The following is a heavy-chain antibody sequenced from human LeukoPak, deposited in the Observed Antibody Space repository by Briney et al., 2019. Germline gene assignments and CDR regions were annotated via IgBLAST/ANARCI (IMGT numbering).Heavy chain of an antibody. V-gene: IGHV4-38-2*01. D-gene: IGHD5-24*01. Sequence: SETLSLTCAVSGYSISSGYYWGWIRQPPGKGLEWIGSFYYSGSTYYNPSLKSRVTISVDTSKNQFSLKLTSVDAADTALYYCTRHEEMSTIYGFFDLWGRGTLVTVSS. CDR1: GYSISSGYY. CDR2: FYYSGST. J-gene: IGHJ2*01. CDR3: TRHEEMSTIYGFFDL.